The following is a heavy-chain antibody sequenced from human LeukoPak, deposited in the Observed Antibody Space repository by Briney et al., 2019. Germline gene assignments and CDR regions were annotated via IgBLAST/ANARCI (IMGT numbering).Heavy chain of an antibody. CDR2: IIPIFGTA. Sequence: SVKVSCKASGGTFSSYAISWVRQAPGQGLEWMGGIIPIFGTANYAQKFEGTVTITADESTSTAYMELSSLRSEDTAVYYCAREGDILTGYYGYFDYWGQGTLVTVSS. CDR1: GGTFSSYA. J-gene: IGHJ4*02. CDR3: AREGDILTGYYGYFDY. V-gene: IGHV1-69*13. D-gene: IGHD3-9*01.